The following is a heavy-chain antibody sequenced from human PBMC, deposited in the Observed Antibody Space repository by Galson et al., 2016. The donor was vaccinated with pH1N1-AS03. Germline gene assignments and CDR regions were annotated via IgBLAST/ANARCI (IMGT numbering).Heavy chain of an antibody. J-gene: IGHJ6*02. V-gene: IGHV3-23*01. CDR2: TSSSGGST. CDR1: GFTFTDFA. D-gene: IGHD4-11*01. Sequence: SLRLSCATSGFTFTDFAVSWVRQAPGRGLEWVSATSSSGGSTYYAESVKGRFTSSRDYSKNTVDLQMNSLRAEDTAVYYCAKDHSNFYGMDVWGQGTPVTVFS. CDR3: AKDHSNFYGMDV.